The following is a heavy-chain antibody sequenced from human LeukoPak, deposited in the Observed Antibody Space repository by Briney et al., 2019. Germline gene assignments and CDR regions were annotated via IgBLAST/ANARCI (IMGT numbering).Heavy chain of an antibody. J-gene: IGHJ4*02. D-gene: IGHD3-10*01. CDR1: GFTFSSYA. Sequence: GGSLRLSCAASGFTFSSYAMSWVRQAPGKGLEWVSAISGSGDSTYYADSVKGRFTISRDNSKNTLYLQMNSLRAEDTAVYYCAKDHSYGSGSLPLPDYWGQGTLVTVSS. V-gene: IGHV3-23*01. CDR3: AKDHSYGSGSLPLPDY. CDR2: ISGSGDST.